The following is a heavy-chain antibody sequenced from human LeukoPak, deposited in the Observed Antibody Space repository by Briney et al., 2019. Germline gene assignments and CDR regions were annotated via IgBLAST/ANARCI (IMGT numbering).Heavy chain of an antibody. CDR3: ARDLLVAGTGY. J-gene: IGHJ4*02. CDR2: INTNTGNP. V-gene: IGHV7-4-1*02. Sequence: ASVMVSCKAAGYSFTNYDLYWVRQAPGQGLEWMGWINTNTGNPTYAQGFTGRFVFSLDTSVSTAYLQISSLKAEDTAVYYCARDLLVAGTGYWGQGTLVTVSS. D-gene: IGHD6-19*01. CDR1: GYSFTNYD.